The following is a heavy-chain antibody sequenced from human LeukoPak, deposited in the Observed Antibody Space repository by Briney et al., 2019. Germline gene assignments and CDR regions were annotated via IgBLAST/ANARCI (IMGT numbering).Heavy chain of an antibody. J-gene: IGHJ6*03. CDR3: ARVSNYYYYYYMDV. Sequence: ASVKVSCKASGGTFSSYAISWVRQAPGQGLEWMGGIIPIFGTANYAQKFQGRVTITADESTSTAYMELSSLRSEDTAAYYCARVSNYYYYYYMDVWGKGTTVTVSS. CDR1: GGTFSSYA. V-gene: IGHV1-69*13. CDR2: IIPIFGTA. D-gene: IGHD4-11*01.